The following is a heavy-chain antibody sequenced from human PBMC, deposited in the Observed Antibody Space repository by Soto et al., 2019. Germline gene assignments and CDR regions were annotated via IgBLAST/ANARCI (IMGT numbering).Heavy chain of an antibody. D-gene: IGHD3-22*01. CDR2: IKQDGSEK. J-gene: IGHJ4*02. V-gene: IGHV3-7*03. CDR1: GFTFSSYW. Sequence: EVQLVESGGGLVQPGGSLRLSCAASGFTFSSYWMSWVRQAPGKGLEWVANIKQDGSEKYYVDSVKGRFTISRDNAKNSLYLQMNSLRAEDTAVYYCARGGYYYDSSGYEDYWGQGTLVTVSS. CDR3: ARGGYYYDSSGYEDY.